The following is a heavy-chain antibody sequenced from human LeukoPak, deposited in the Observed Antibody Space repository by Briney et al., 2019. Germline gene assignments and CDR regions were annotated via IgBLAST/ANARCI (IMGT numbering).Heavy chain of an antibody. V-gene: IGHV3-21*01. CDR3: ARALDTSSSRYQPFEY. J-gene: IGHJ4*02. Sequence: GGSLRLSCAASGFTFSSYSMNWVRQAPGKGLEWVSSISSSSSYIYYADSVKGRFTISRGNAKNSLFLQMNSLRAEDTAVYYCARALDTSSSRYQPFEYWGQGTLVTVSS. D-gene: IGHD2-2*01. CDR1: GFTFSSYS. CDR2: ISSSSSYI.